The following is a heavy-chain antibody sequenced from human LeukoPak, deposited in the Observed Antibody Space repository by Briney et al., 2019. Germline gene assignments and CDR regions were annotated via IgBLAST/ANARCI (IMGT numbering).Heavy chain of an antibody. V-gene: IGHV4-39*07. J-gene: IGHJ3*01. CDR1: GGSISSSSYY. Sequence: KASETLSLTCTVSGGSISSSSYYWGWIRQPPGKGLEWIGSSYYSGSTYYNPSLKSRVTISVDTSKNQFSLRLSSVTAADTAVYYCARDPNGDYIGAFDFWGQGTMVTVSS. CDR3: ARDPNGDYIGAFDF. CDR2: SYYSGST. D-gene: IGHD4-17*01.